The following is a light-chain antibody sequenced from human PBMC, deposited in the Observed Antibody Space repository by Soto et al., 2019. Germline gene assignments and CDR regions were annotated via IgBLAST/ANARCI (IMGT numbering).Light chain of an antibody. V-gene: IGLV7-46*01. CDR3: LLTYTGTWV. CDR2: DAT. J-gene: IGLJ3*02. Sequence: QTVVTQEPSLTVSPGGTVTLTCGSSTGAVTSGHFPYWFQQKPGQAPRTLIYDATNRHSWTPARFSGFLLGGKAALTLSGAQPEDEAEYYCLLTYTGTWVFVGGTKVTVL. CDR1: TGAVTSGHF.